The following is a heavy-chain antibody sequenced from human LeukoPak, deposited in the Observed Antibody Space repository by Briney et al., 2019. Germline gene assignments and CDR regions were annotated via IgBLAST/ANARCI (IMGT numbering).Heavy chain of an antibody. CDR2: ISWNGADI. CDR1: GFIFDDHA. Sequence: GGSLRLSCAASGFIFDDHAMHWVRQPLGKGLEWVSGISWNGADIGYADSVKGRFTISRDNSKNTLYLQMNSLRAEDTAVYYCAKDLHTGNHPYYFDYWGQGTLVTVSS. J-gene: IGHJ4*02. D-gene: IGHD1-26*01. V-gene: IGHV3-9*01. CDR3: AKDLHTGNHPYYFDY.